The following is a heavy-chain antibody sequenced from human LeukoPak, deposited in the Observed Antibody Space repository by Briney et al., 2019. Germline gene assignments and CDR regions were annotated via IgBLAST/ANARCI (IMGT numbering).Heavy chain of an antibody. V-gene: IGHV1-69*13. D-gene: IGHD2-2*01. J-gene: IGHJ4*02. CDR2: IIPIFGTA. CDR1: GGTFSSYA. CDR3: ARLYCSSTSCFHYFDY. Sequence: SVKVSCKASGGTFSSYAISWVRQAPGQGLEWMGGIIPIFGTANYAQKFQGRVTITADESTSTAYMELSSLRSEDTAVYYCARLYCSSTSCFHYFDYWGQGTLVTVSS.